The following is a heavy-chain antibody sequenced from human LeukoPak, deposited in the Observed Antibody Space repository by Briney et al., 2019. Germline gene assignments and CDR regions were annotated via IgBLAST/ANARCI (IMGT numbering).Heavy chain of an antibody. CDR1: GGSISSSSYY. CDR3: ARSSGGDDWYFDL. CDR2: IYYSGST. V-gene: IGHV4-39*07. Sequence: PSETLSLTCTVSGGSISSSSYYWGWIRQPPGKGLEWIGSIYYSGSTYYNPSLKSRVTISVDTSKNQFSLRLSSVTAADTAVYYCARSSGGDDWYFDLWGRGTLVTVSS. D-gene: IGHD2-21*02. J-gene: IGHJ2*01.